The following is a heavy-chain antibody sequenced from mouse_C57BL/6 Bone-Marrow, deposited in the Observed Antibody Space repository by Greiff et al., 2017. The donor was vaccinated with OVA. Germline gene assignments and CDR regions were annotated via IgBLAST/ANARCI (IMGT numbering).Heavy chain of an antibody. D-gene: IGHD1-1*01. CDR1: GYTFTDYY. J-gene: IGHJ3*01. V-gene: IGHV1-26*01. CDR3: ARVRYYGSSYPAWFAY. CDR2: INPNNGGT. Sequence: EVKLQQSGPELVKPGASVKISCKASGYTFTDYYMNWVKQSHGKSLEWIGDINPNNGGTSYNQKFKGKATLTVDKSSSTAYMELRSLTSEDSAVSYCARVRYYGSSYPAWFAYWGQGTLVTVSA.